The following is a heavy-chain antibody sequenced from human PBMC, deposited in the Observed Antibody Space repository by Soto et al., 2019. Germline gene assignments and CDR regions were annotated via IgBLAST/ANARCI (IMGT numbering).Heavy chain of an antibody. J-gene: IGHJ4*02. CDR2: IYYSGST. CDR1: GGSISSGGYY. CDR3: ARVKEVVVPAAIHFDY. V-gene: IGHV4-31*03. Sequence: PSETLSLTCTVSGGSISSGGYYWSWIRQHPGKGLEWIGYIYYSGSTYYNPSLKSRVTISVDTSKNQFSLKLSSVTAADTAVYYCARVKEVVVPAAIHFDYWGQETLLTVSS. D-gene: IGHD2-2*01.